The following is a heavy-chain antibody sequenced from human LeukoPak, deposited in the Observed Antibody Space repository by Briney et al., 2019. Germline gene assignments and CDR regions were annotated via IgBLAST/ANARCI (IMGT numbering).Heavy chain of an antibody. J-gene: IGHJ5*02. D-gene: IGHD3-3*01. CDR1: GYSISSGYY. Sequence: SETLSLTCAVSGYSISSGYYWGWIRQPPGKGLELIGSIYHSGSTYYNPSLKSRVTISVDTSKNQFSLKLSSVTAADTAVYYCARLLGNYDFWSGYYSNWFDPWGQGTLVTVSS. CDR3: ARLLGNYDFWSGYYSNWFDP. CDR2: IYHSGST. V-gene: IGHV4-38-2*01.